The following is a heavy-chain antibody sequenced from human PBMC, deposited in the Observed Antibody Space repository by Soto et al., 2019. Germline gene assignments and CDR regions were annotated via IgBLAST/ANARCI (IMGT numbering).Heavy chain of an antibody. D-gene: IGHD2-21*02. CDR2: INHSGST. CDR3: ASPTVIYYYYGMDV. V-gene: IGHV4-34*01. CDR1: GGSFSGYY. J-gene: IGHJ6*02. Sequence: PSETLSLTCAVYGGSFSGYYWSWIRQPPGKGLEWIGEINHSGSTNYNPSLKSRVTISVDTSKNQFSLKLSSVTAADTAVYYCASPTVIYYYYGMDVWGQGTTVT.